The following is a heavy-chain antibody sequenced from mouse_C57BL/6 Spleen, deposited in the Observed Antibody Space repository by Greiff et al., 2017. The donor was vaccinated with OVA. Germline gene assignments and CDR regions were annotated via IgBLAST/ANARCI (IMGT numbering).Heavy chain of an antibody. CDR2: IYPYNGVS. CDR3: ARFPYDYYAMDY. V-gene: IGHV1-31*01. Sequence: EVKLVESGPELVKPGASVKISCKASGYSFTGYYLHWVKQSHGNILDWIGYIYPYNGVSSYNQKFKGRATLTVDKSSSTAYMELRSLTSEDSAVYYCARFPYDYYAMDYWGQGTSVTVSS. J-gene: IGHJ4*01. CDR1: GYSFTGYY.